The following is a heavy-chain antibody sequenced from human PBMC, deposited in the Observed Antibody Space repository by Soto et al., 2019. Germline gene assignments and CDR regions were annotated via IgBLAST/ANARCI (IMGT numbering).Heavy chain of an antibody. CDR3: VRDGTKTLRDWFDP. CDR1: GASISGFY. Sequence: KTSETLSLTCTVSGASISGFYCCWIRTYAGKGLEWIGRIYATGTTDYNPSLKSRVMMSVDTSKKQFSLKLRSVTAADTAVYYCVRDGTKTLRDWFDPWGQGISVTVSS. V-gene: IGHV4-4*07. D-gene: IGHD1-1*01. J-gene: IGHJ5*02. CDR2: IYATGTT.